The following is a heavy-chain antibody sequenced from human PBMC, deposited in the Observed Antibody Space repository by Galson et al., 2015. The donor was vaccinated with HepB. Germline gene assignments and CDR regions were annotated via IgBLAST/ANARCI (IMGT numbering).Heavy chain of an antibody. J-gene: IGHJ6*03. D-gene: IGHD6-13*01. Sequence: SLRLSCAASGFTFSSYGMHWVRQAPGKGLEWVAVISYDGSNKYYADSVKGRFTIPSDNSKNTLYLQMNSLRAEDTAVYYCAKVDPPGYSSSWYSYYYYYYYMDVWGKGTTVTVSS. V-gene: IGHV3-30*18. CDR1: GFTFSSYG. CDR2: ISYDGSNK. CDR3: AKVDPPGYSSSWYSYYYYYYYMDV.